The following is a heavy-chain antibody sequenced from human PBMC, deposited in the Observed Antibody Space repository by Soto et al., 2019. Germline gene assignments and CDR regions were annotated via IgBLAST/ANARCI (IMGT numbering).Heavy chain of an antibody. D-gene: IGHD3-9*01. CDR2: INTDGSST. CDR3: ARSPGGYYID. CDR1: GFSFSSYW. J-gene: IGHJ3*01. Sequence: EVQLVESGGGLVPPGGSLRLSCADSGFSFSSYWMNWVRQGPGKGLVWVSRINTDGSSTNYADSVKGRFTISRDNAKNTVYLHMNSLRAEDTAVYYCARSPGGYYIDWGQGTMVTVSS. V-gene: IGHV3-74*01.